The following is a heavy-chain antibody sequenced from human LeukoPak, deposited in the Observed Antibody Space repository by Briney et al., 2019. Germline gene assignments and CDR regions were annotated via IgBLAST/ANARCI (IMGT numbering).Heavy chain of an antibody. CDR2: ISYDGSNK. D-gene: IGHD3-22*01. V-gene: IGHV3-30*18. Sequence: PGRSLRLSCAASGFTFSSYGMHWVRQAPGKGLEWVAVISYDGSNKYYADSVKGRFTIPRDNSKNTLYLQMNSLRAEDTAVYYCAKGDDYDSSGYCPVDWGQGTLVTVSS. CDR1: GFTFSSYG. J-gene: IGHJ4*02. CDR3: AKGDDYDSSGYCPVD.